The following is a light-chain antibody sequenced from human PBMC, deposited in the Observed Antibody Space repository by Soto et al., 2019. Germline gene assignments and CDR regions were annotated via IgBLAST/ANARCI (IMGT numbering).Light chain of an antibody. J-gene: IGKJ3*01. CDR1: QSLLHSNGYNY. CDR3: MQALQTPLT. CDR2: LGS. V-gene: IGKV2-28*01. Sequence: DIVMTQSPLSLPVTPGEPASISCRSSQSLLHSNGYNYLDWYLQQPGQSPQLLIYLGSNRSSGVPDRFSGSGSGTDFTLKIRRVEAEDVGVYYCMQALQTPLTFGPGTKVDIK.